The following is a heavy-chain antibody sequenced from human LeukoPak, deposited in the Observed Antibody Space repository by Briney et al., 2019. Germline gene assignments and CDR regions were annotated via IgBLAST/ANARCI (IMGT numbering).Heavy chain of an antibody. CDR3: ARVVEYGDSNGYFDL. Sequence: GASVKVSCKASGYTFSHYGLSWVRQAPGQGLEWMGWISGFNQNTHYAQKFQGRVTMITDTSTTTAYLDLRSLRSDDTAVYYCARVVEYGDSNGYFDLWGRGTLVTVSS. CDR2: ISGFNQNT. V-gene: IGHV1-18*01. CDR1: GYTFSHYG. J-gene: IGHJ2*01. D-gene: IGHD4-17*01.